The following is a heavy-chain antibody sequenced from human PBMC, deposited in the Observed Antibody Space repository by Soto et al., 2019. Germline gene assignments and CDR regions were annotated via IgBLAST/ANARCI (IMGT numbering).Heavy chain of an antibody. CDR2: ISYDGSNK. D-gene: IGHD6-19*01. Sequence: PGGSLRLSCAASGFTFNNYGMHWVRQAPGKGLEWVAVISYDGSNKYYADSVKGRFTISRDNSKNTLYLQMNSLRAEDTAVYYCAKDQWLVPDYWGQGTPVTVSS. J-gene: IGHJ4*02. CDR3: AKDQWLVPDY. CDR1: GFTFNNYG. V-gene: IGHV3-30*18.